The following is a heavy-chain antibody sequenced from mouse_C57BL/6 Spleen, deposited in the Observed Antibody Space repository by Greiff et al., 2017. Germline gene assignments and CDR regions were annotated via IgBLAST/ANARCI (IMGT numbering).Heavy chain of an antibody. V-gene: IGHV10-1*01. CDR3: VRQGENFWVFDY. D-gene: IGHD4-1*01. CDR1: GFSFNTYA. J-gene: IGHJ2*01. Sequence: EVKRVESGGGLVQPKGSLKLSCAASGFSFNTYAMNWVRQAPGKGLEWVARIRSKSNNYATYYADSVKDRFTISRDDSESMLYLQMNNLKTEDTAMYYCVRQGENFWVFDYWGQGTTLTVSS. CDR2: IRSKSNNYAT.